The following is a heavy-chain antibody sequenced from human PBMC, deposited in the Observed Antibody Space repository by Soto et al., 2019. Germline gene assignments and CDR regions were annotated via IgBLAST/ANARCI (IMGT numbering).Heavy chain of an antibody. CDR1: GYSFINYW. V-gene: IGHV5-10-1*03. J-gene: IGHJ4*02. Sequence: EVQLAQSGAEPKRPGESLRISCKVSGYSFINYWITWVRQVPGKGLEWMGSIDPSDSYAKYSPSFQGHVTLSSDKSARTAYLQWSSLKASDSAIYYCATRDDSQFHLDSWGQGTLVTVSS. D-gene: IGHD4-4*01. CDR3: ATRDDSQFHLDS. CDR2: IDPSDSYA.